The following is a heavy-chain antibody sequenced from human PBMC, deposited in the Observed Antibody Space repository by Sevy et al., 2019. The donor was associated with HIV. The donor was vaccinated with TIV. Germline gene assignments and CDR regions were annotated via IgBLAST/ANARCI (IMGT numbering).Heavy chain of an antibody. V-gene: IGHV4-61*02. CDR2: IYIRGTT. Sequence: SETLSLTCNVSGGSIRSGRYYWSWIRQPAGKGLEWIGRIYIRGTTNYNPSLKSRITMSVDTSKNQFSLKLSSVTATDTAVYYCARELSDYGMDVWGQWTTVTVSS. CDR1: GGSIRSGRYY. J-gene: IGHJ6*02. CDR3: ARELSDYGMDV.